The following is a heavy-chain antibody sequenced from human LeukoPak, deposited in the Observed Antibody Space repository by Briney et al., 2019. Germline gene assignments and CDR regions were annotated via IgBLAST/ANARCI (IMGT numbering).Heavy chain of an antibody. CDR1: GFTFSSYG. CDR2: ISYDGSNK. D-gene: IGHD4-17*01. V-gene: IGHV3-30*18. CDR3: AKEDYVPFDY. J-gene: IGHJ4*02. Sequence: GRSLRLSCAASGFTFSSYGMHWVRQAPGKGLEWVAVISYDGSNKYYADSMEGRFTISRRNSKNTLYLQMNSLRAEDTAVYYCAKEDYVPFDYWGQGTLVTVSS.